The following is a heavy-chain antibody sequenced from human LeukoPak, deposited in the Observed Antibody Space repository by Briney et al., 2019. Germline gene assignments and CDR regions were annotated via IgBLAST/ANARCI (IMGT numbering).Heavy chain of an antibody. Sequence: GGSLRLSRAASGFTFSSYGMHWVRQAPGKGLEWVAFIRYDGSNKYYADSVKGRFTISRDNSKNTLYLQMNILRAEDTAVYYCAKLVRGAYYFDYWGQGTLVTVSS. D-gene: IGHD3-10*01. J-gene: IGHJ4*02. CDR3: AKLVRGAYYFDY. V-gene: IGHV3-30*02. CDR1: GFTFSSYG. CDR2: IRYDGSNK.